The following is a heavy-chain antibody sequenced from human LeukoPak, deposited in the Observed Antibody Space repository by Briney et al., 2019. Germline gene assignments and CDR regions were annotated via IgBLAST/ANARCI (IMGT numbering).Heavy chain of an antibody. J-gene: IGHJ4*02. CDR2: IRYDGSNK. Sequence: GGSLRLSCAASGFTFSSYGMHWVRQAPGKGLEWVAFIRYDGSNKYYADSVKGRFTISRDNSKNTLYLQMNSLRAEDTAVYYCAKPLHTIFGVVPDYWGQGTLVTVSS. V-gene: IGHV3-30*02. CDR1: GFTFSSYG. CDR3: AKPLHTIFGVVPDY. D-gene: IGHD3-3*01.